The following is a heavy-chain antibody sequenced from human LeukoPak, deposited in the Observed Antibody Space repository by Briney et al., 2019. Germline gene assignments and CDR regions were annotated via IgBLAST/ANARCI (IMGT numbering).Heavy chain of an antibody. CDR1: GYTFTNYA. CDR3: ASHRTVTTEEFDY. D-gene: IGHD4-11*01. Sequence: ASVKVSCKTSGYTFTNYAMNWVRQAPGQGLEWMGWISAYNGNTSYAQKLQGRVTMTTDTSTSTAYMELRSLRSDDTAVYYCASHRTVTTEEFDYWGQGTLVTVSS. CDR2: ISAYNGNT. V-gene: IGHV1-18*01. J-gene: IGHJ4*02.